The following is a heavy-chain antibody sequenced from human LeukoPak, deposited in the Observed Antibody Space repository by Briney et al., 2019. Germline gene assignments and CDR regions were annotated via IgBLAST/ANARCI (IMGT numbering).Heavy chain of an antibody. V-gene: IGHV4-59*08. D-gene: IGHD6-19*01. CDR1: GDSTSEYY. J-gene: IGHJ4*02. CDR2: IYYSGST. CDR3: ARHPDIAVAGFDY. Sequence: SETLSLTCTVSGDSTSEYYWSWIRQPPGKGLEWIGYIYYSGSTNYNPSLKSRVTISVDTSKNQFSLKLSSVTAADTAVYYCARHPDIAVAGFDYWGQGTLVTVSS.